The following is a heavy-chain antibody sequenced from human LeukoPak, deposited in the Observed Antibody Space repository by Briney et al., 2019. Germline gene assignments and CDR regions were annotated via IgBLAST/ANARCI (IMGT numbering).Heavy chain of an antibody. CDR3: ARARDYYDSSGYYYPYYFDY. CDR2: IYHSGST. J-gene: IGHJ4*02. Sequence: SETLSLTCAVSGYSISSGYYWGRIRQPPGKGLEWIGSIYHSGSTYYNPSLKSRVTISVDTSKNQFSLKLSSVTAADTAVYYCARARDYYDSSGYYYPYYFDYWGQGTLVTVSS. D-gene: IGHD3-22*01. V-gene: IGHV4-38-2*01. CDR1: GYSISSGYY.